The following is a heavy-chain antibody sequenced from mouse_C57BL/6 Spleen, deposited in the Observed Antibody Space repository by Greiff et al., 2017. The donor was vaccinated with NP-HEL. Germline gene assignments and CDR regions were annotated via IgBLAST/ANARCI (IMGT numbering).Heavy chain of an antibody. CDR2: IDPSDSVT. CDR3: ARGSNYAWFAD. CDR1: GYTFTSYW. D-gene: IGHD2-5*01. V-gene: IGHV1-52*01. Sequence: QVQLQQPGAELVRPGSSVKLSCKASGYTFTSYWMHWVKQRPIQGLEWIGNIDPSDSVTHYNQQFKDKATLTVDKSSSTAYLQHNSRTTEDAAVYYWARGSNYAWFADWGQGTLVTGSA. J-gene: IGHJ3*01.